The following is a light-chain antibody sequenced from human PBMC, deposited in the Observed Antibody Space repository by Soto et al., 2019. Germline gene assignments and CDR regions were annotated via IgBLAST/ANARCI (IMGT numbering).Light chain of an antibody. V-gene: IGLV1-51*01. CDR1: SSNIGKNY. Sequence: QSVLTQPPSVSAAPGQKVTISCSGSSSNIGKNYVSWYQHLPGTAPKVLIYDNNKRPSGIPDRLSGSKSGTSATLGITGLQTGDEADYFCGAWDNSLSAWVFGGGTKVTVL. CDR3: GAWDNSLSAWV. J-gene: IGLJ3*02. CDR2: DNN.